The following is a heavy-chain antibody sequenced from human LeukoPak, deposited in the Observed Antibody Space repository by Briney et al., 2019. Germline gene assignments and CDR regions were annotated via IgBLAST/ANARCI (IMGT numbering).Heavy chain of an antibody. CDR2: LIPILGVT. Sequence: SVKVSCKPSGGTFQSFGITWVRQAPGQGLEWMGSLIPILGVTNYAQKFQGRVTMTEDTSTDTAYMELSSLRSEDTAVYYCATVTDILTGSLDYWGQGTLVTVSS. D-gene: IGHD3-9*01. CDR1: GGTFQSFG. J-gene: IGHJ4*02. V-gene: IGHV1-69*04. CDR3: ATVTDILTGSLDY.